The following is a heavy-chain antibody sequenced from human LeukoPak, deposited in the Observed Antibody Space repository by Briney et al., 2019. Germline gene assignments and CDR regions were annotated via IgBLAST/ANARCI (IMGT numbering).Heavy chain of an antibody. CDR1: GFTFSSYA. CDR3: ARPVNVEMATTEPYFDY. J-gene: IGHJ4*02. V-gene: IGHV3-30-3*01. D-gene: IGHD5-24*01. Sequence: GGSLRLSCAASGFTFSSYAMHWVRQAPGKGLEWVAVISYDGSNKYYADSVKGRFTISRDNSKNTLYLQMNSLRAEDTAVYYCARPVNVEMATTEPYFDYWGQGTLVTVSS. CDR2: ISYDGSNK.